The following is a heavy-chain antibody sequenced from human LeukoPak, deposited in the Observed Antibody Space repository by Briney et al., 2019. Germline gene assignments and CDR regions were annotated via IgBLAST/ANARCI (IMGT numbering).Heavy chain of an antibody. V-gene: IGHV3-7*03. J-gene: IGHJ4*02. D-gene: IGHD2-8*01. Sequence: PGGSLRLSCAASGFTFSGYWMIWVRQAPGKGLEWVANIKQDGSEKYYVDSVKGRFTISRDSAKNSLYLQMDSLRAEDTALYYCAKEGSVCTNGICRYFDYWGQGTLVTVSS. CDR1: GFTFSGYW. CDR3: AKEGSVCTNGICRYFDY. CDR2: IKQDGSEK.